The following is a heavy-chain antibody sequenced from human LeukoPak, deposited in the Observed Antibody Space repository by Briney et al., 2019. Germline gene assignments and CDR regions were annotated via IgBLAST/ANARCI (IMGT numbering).Heavy chain of an antibody. V-gene: IGHV3-74*01. CDR2: INSDGSST. CDR3: ATRAVYSGSPVDMYYFDY. CDR1: GFTFSTYW. D-gene: IGHD1-26*01. J-gene: IGHJ4*02. Sequence: GGSLRLSCAASGFTFSTYWMHWVRQAPGKGLVWVSRINSDGSSTSYADSVKVRFTIPRDNAKNTLYLQMNSLRAEDTAVYYCATRAVYSGSPVDMYYFDYWGQGTLVTVSS.